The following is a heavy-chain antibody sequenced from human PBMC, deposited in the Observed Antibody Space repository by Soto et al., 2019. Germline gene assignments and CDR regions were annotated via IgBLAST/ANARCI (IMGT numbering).Heavy chain of an antibody. CDR3: ARLPAASPDP. D-gene: IGHD2-2*01. V-gene: IGHV4-39*01. CDR2: IYYSGRT. J-gene: IGHJ5*02. Sequence: QLQLQESGPGLVKPSETLTLTCTVSGVSISSSSYYWGWIRQPPGKGLEWIGSIYYSGRTYYNSSLKSRVTISGDMSKNQFSLKLRSVTATDTAVYYCARLPAASPDPWGQGTLVTVSS. CDR1: GVSISSSSYY.